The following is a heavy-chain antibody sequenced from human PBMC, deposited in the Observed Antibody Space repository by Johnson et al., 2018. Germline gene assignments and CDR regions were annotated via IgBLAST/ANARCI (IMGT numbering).Heavy chain of an antibody. Sequence: QVQLQESGPGLVKPSETLSLTCTVSGDSISGNYWTWIRQPPGKGLEWIGYIYYRRSSNYNLSLKSRVTISVDTSKNQLSLTLCSVIASDTAGYYCARVFSYDSKPSDAFDIWGQGTMVTVSS. V-gene: IGHV4-59*01. CDR1: GDSISGNY. CDR2: IYYRRSS. J-gene: IGHJ3*02. D-gene: IGHD2-8*01. CDR3: ARVFSYDSKPSDAFDI.